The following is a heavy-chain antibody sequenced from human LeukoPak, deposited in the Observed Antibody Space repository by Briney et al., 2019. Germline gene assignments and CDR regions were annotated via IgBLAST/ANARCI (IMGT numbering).Heavy chain of an antibody. Sequence: SVKVSCKASGGTFSSYAISWVRQAPGQGLEWMGRIIPIFGTANYAQKFQGRVTITTDESTSTAHMELSSLRSEDTAVYYCARGYSSWDDAFDIWGQGTMVTVSS. CDR2: IIPIFGTA. V-gene: IGHV1-69*05. D-gene: IGHD6-13*01. CDR1: GGTFSSYA. CDR3: ARGYSSWDDAFDI. J-gene: IGHJ3*02.